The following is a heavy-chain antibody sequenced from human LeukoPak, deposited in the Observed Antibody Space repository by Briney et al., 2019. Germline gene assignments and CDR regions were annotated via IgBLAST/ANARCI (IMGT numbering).Heavy chain of an antibody. Sequence: PSETLSLTCTLSGGSISSYYWSWIRQPPGKGLEWIGYIYYSGSTNYNPSLKSRVTISVDTSKNQFSLKLSSVTAADTAVYYCARTYYYDSSGYFQFDYWGQRTLVTVSS. D-gene: IGHD3-22*01. CDR1: GGSISSYY. CDR3: ARTYYYDSSGYFQFDY. CDR2: IYYSGST. J-gene: IGHJ4*02. V-gene: IGHV4-59*01.